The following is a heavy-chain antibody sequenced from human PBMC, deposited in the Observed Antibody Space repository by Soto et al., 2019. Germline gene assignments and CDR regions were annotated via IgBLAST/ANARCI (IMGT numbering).Heavy chain of an antibody. V-gene: IGHV4-39*01. CDR3: ARQPTSVVTRAYFEV. Sequence: SETLSLTCTVTGDSISSRSYYWGWIRQPPGKGLEWIGSIYYSGSTYNNPSLRSRVSMSIDTSKDQFSLKLKSVTAADTALYFCARQPTSVVTRAYFEVWGPGSLVTVSS. J-gene: IGHJ4*02. CDR2: IYYSGST. CDR1: GDSISSRSYY. D-gene: IGHD2-21*02.